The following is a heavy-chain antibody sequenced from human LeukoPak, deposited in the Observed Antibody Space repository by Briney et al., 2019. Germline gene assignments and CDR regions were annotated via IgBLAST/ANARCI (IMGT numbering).Heavy chain of an antibody. CDR2: IYYSGRT. J-gene: IGHJ6*02. CDR3: ARDQDYYYGMDV. Sequence: PSETLSLTCTVSGGSISSYYGSWIRQPPGKGLEWIGYIYYSGRTKYNPSLRSRVTISVGTSKNQFSLKLSSVTAADTALYYCARDQDYYYGMDVWGQGTTVTVSS. V-gene: IGHV4-59*12. CDR1: GGSISSYY.